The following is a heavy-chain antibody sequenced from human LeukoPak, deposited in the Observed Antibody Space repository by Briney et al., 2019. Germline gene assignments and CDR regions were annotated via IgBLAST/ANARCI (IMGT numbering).Heavy chain of an antibody. V-gene: IGHV4-59*01. CDR3: ARVYYSSSYDYWFFDL. J-gene: IGHJ2*01. CDR2: IYYSGST. Sequence: SETLSLTCTVSGGSISNYYWSWIRQPPGRGLEWIGYIYYSGSTNYNPSLKSRVTISVDTSKNQFSLKLSSVTAADTAVYYCARVYYSSSYDYWFFDLWGRGTLVTVSS. CDR1: GGSISNYY. D-gene: IGHD6-13*01.